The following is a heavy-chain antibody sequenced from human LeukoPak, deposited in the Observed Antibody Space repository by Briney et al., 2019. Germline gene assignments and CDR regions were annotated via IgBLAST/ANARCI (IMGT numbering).Heavy chain of an antibody. V-gene: IGHV4-39*01. Sequence: PSETLSLTCTVSGGSISSSSYYWGWMRQPPGKGQEWIGSIYYSGSTYYNPSLKSRVTISVDTSKNQFSLKLSSVTAADTAVYYCARQLGYCSSTSCYADKVDYWGQGTLVTVSS. D-gene: IGHD2-2*01. J-gene: IGHJ4*02. CDR1: GGSISSSSYY. CDR3: ARQLGYCSSTSCYADKVDY. CDR2: IYYSGST.